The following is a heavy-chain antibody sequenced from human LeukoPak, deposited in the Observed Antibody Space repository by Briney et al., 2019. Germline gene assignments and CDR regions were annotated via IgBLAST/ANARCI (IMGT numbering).Heavy chain of an antibody. CDR3: AKDLLLRITIFGVVMGAFDI. CDR2: ISYDGSNK. D-gene: IGHD3-3*01. J-gene: IGHJ3*02. Sequence: GGSLRLSCAASGFTFSSYGMHRVRQAPGKGLEWVAVISYDGSNKYYADSVKGRFTISRDNSKNTLYLQMNSLRAEDTAVYYCAKDLLLRITIFGVVMGAFDIWGQGTMVTVSS. V-gene: IGHV3-30*18. CDR1: GFTFSSYG.